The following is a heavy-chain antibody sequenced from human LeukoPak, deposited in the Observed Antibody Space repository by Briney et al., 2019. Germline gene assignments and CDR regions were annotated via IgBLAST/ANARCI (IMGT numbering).Heavy chain of an antibody. CDR1: GFTFSDYY. Sequence: GGSLRLSCAASGFTFSDYYMSWIRQAPGKGLEWVSCISSSSSYTNYADSVKGRFTISRDNAKNSLYLQMNSLRAEDTAVYYCARAQDYCSGGSCYGYFQHWGQGSLVTVSS. J-gene: IGHJ1*01. CDR2: ISSSSSYT. D-gene: IGHD2-15*01. V-gene: IGHV3-11*06. CDR3: ARAQDYCSGGSCYGYFQH.